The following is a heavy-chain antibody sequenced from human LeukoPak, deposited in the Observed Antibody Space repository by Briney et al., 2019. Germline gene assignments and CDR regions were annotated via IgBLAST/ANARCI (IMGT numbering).Heavy chain of an antibody. J-gene: IGHJ4*02. CDR1: GFTFSDYY. CDR3: ARGPRGNWNYPPWDY. Sequence: GGSLRLSCAASGFTFSDYYMSWIRQAPGKGLEWVSYISSSGSTMYYADSVKGRFTISRDNAKNSLYLQMNSLRAEDTAVYYCARGPRGNWNYPPWDYWGQGTLVTVSS. V-gene: IGHV3-11*04. D-gene: IGHD1-7*01. CDR2: ISSSGSTM.